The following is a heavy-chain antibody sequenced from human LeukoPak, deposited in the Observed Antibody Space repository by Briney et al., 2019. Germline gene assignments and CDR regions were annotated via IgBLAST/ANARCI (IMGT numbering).Heavy chain of an antibody. CDR3: ARLAAAAIYYFDY. V-gene: IGHV3-21*01. D-gene: IGHD6-13*01. CDR2: ISSSSSYI. Sequence: GGSLRLSCAASGFTFSSYSMNWVRQAPGKGLEWVSSISSSSSYIYYADSVKGRFTISRDNAKNSLYLQMNSLRAEDTAVYYCARLAAAAIYYFDYWGQGTLVTVSS. J-gene: IGHJ4*02. CDR1: GFTFSSYS.